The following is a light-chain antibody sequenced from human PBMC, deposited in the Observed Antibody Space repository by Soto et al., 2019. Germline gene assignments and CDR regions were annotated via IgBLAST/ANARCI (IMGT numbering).Light chain of an antibody. CDR1: SSDVGGYNY. J-gene: IGLJ2*01. V-gene: IGLV2-8*01. CDR2: EVS. CDR3: SSYAGSTS. Sequence: QSVLTQPPSASGSPGQSVTISCTGTSSDVGGYNYVSWYQQHPGKAPKLMIYEVSKRPSGVPDRFSGSKSGNTASLTVSGLQAEDEADYYCSSYAGSTSFGGGTKLTVL.